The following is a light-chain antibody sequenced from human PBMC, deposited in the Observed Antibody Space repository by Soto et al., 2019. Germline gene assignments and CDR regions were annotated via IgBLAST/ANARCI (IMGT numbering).Light chain of an antibody. Sequence: QSALTQPASVSGSPGQSITISCTGTSSDVGGYNYVSWYHQHPGKAPKLMIYDVSNRPSGVSNRFSGSKSGNTASLTISGLHAEDEADYYGSSYTSSSTLVFGGGTKLTVL. CDR3: SSYTSSSTLV. V-gene: IGLV2-14*01. CDR2: DVS. CDR1: SSDVGGYNY. J-gene: IGLJ2*01.